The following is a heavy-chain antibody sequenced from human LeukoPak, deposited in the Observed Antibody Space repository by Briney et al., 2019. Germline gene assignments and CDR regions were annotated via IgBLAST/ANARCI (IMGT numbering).Heavy chain of an antibody. Sequence: GGSLRLSCAASGFTFSSYGMHWVRQAPGKGLEWVAVIWYDGSNKYYADSVKGRFTISRDNAKNSLYLQMDSLRAEDTAVYYCARAQTFRYCSSTSCLKDAFDIWGQGTMVTVSS. CDR3: ARAQTFRYCSSTSCLKDAFDI. J-gene: IGHJ3*02. CDR1: GFTFSSYG. CDR2: IWYDGSNK. V-gene: IGHV3-33*01. D-gene: IGHD2-2*01.